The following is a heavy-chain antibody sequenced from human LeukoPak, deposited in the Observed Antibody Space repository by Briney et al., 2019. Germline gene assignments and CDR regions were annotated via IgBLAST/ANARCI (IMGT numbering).Heavy chain of an antibody. J-gene: IGHJ6*03. CDR3: ARVNNPLYYYYYMDV. V-gene: IGHV4-39*07. D-gene: IGHD1/OR15-1a*01. Sequence: SETLSLTCTVSGGSISSSSYYWGWIRQPPGKGLEWIGSIYYSGSTYYNPSLKSRVTISVDTSKNQFSLKLSSVTAADTAVYYCARVNNPLYYYYYMDVWGKGTTVTVSS. CDR1: GGSISSSSYY. CDR2: IYYSGST.